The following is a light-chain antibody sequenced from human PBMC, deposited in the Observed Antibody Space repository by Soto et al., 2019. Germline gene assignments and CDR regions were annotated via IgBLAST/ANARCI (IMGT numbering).Light chain of an antibody. V-gene: IGKV1-39*01. CDR2: AAS. Sequence: DIQMTQSPSSLSASVGDRVTITCRASQSIDNYLNWYQQKPGKAPNLLIYAASTLLSGVPSRFSGRGSGTHFTLTISSLQTEDFATYYCQQSYSSPETFDQGTKVEIK. CDR1: QSIDNY. CDR3: QQSYSSPET. J-gene: IGKJ1*01.